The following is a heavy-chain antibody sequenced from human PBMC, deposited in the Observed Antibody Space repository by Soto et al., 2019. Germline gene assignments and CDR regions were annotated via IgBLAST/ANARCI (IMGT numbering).Heavy chain of an antibody. CDR1: GFTFSSYA. J-gene: IGHJ4*02. V-gene: IGHV3-23*01. D-gene: IGHD5-12*01. CDR3: AKVTSVATMFGY. CDR2: ISGSGGST. Sequence: EVQLLESGGGLVQPGGSLRLSCAASGFTFSSYAMSWVRQAPGKGLEWVSAISGSGGSTYYADSVKGRFTITRDNSKNTLYLQMNSLRAEDTAVYYCAKVTSVATMFGYWGQGTLVTVSS.